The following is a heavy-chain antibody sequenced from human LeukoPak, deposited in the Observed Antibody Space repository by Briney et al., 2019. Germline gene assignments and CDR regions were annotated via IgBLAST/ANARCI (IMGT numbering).Heavy chain of an antibody. J-gene: IGHJ6*03. D-gene: IGHD3-3*01. CDR1: GYTFTSYD. Sequence: ASVKVSCKAPGYTFTSYDINWVRQATGQGLWWMGWMNPNSGNTGYAQKFQDRVTMTRNTSISTAYMELSSLGSEDTAVYYCARVGEFRFLEWLWNHYYYYMDVWGKGTTVTVSS. CDR2: MNPNSGNT. CDR3: ARVGEFRFLEWLWNHYYYYMDV. V-gene: IGHV1-8*01.